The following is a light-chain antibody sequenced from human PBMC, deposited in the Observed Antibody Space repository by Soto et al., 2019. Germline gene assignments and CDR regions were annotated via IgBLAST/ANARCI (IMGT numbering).Light chain of an antibody. V-gene: IGLV2-14*03. CDR3: SSYTSSSTLYV. CDR2: DVR. CDR1: SSDVGGYNY. Sequence: QSALTQPASVSGSPGQSITISCTGTSSDVGGYNYVSWYQQHPGKAPKLMIYDVRNRPSGVSNRFSGSKSGNTASLTISGLQAEDEADYYCSSYTSSSTLYVFGIGTKVTVL. J-gene: IGLJ1*01.